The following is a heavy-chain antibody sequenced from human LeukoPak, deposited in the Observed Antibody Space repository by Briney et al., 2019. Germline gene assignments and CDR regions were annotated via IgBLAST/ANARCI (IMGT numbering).Heavy chain of an antibody. CDR2: IFPVFGTA. Sequence: SVKVSCKASGGTFSSYAISWVRQVPGQGLEWMGGIFPVFGTANYAQKFQGRVTITADESTSTAYMELSSLRSEDTAVYYCASIGGLAARSYYYYMDVWGKGTTVTVSS. J-gene: IGHJ6*03. V-gene: IGHV1-69*13. CDR1: GGTFSSYA. D-gene: IGHD6-6*01. CDR3: ASIGGLAARSYYYYMDV.